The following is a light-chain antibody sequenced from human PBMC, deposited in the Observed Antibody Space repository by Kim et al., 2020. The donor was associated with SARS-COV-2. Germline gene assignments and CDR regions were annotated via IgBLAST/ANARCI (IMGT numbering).Light chain of an antibody. CDR1: NIGSTS. V-gene: IGLV3-21*04. Sequence: APGKTARITCGGNNIGSTSVHWCQQKPGQAPVLVIYYDSDRPSGIPERFSGSNSGNTATLTISRVEAGDEADYYCQVWDSSSDHVVFGGGPQLTVL. CDR3: QVWDSSSDHVV. CDR2: YDS. J-gene: IGLJ2*01.